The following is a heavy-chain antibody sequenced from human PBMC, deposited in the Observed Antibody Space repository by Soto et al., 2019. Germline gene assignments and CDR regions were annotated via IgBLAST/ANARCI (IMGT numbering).Heavy chain of an antibody. D-gene: IGHD3-22*01. Sequence: VNLYSKTCAAALPSPCCSLVRRVPGQRLEWMGGIIPIFGTANYAQKFQGRVTITADESTSTAYMELSSLRSEDTAVYYCEGVNTERLYY. CDR3: EGVNTERLYY. J-gene: IGHJ6*01. CDR1: AAALPSPC. CDR2: IIPIFGTA. V-gene: IGHV1-69*01.